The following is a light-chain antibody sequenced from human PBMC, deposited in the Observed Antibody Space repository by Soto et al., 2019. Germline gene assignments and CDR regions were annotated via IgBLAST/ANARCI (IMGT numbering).Light chain of an antibody. CDR2: DVS. V-gene: IGKV3-20*01. J-gene: IGKJ1*01. Sequence: EIVLTQSPGTLSLSPGERATLSCRASQTVSSNFLAWYQQKPGQAPRLHIYDVSGRATGIPDRVSGSGSGTDFTLTISRLEPEDSAVYYCQQYGITLWTFGQGTKVEIK. CDR1: QTVSSNF. CDR3: QQYGITLWT.